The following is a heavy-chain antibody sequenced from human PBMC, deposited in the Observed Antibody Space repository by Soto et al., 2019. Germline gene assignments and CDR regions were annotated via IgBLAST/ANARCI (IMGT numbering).Heavy chain of an antibody. CDR1: GYTFTSYG. D-gene: IGHD3-22*01. J-gene: IGHJ1*01. CDR2: ISAYNGNT. CDR3: ARGYYYDSRGYYYAEYFQH. Sequence: ASVKVSCKASGYTFTSYGISWVRQAPGQGLEWMGWISAYNGNTNYAQKLQGRVTMTTDTSTSTAYMELRSLRSDDTAVYYCARGYYYDSRGYYYAEYFQHWGQGTLVTVSS. V-gene: IGHV1-18*01.